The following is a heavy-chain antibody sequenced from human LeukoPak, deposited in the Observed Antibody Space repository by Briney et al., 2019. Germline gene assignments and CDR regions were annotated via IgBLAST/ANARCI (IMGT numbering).Heavy chain of an antibody. CDR2: INPNSGGT. V-gene: IGHV1-2*02. CDR3: ARDHGFFYYYYMDV. D-gene: IGHD3-10*01. J-gene: IGHJ6*03. CDR1: GYTFTGYY. Sequence: ASVKVSCKASGYTFTGYYMHWVRQAPGQGLEWMGWINPNSGGTNYVQKFQGRVTMTRDTSISTAYMELSRLRSDDTAVYYCARDHGFFYYYYMDVWGKGTTVTVSS.